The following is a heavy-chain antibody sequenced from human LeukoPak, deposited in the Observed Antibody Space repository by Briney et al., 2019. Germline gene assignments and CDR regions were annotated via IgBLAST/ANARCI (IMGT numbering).Heavy chain of an antibody. V-gene: IGHV1-69*06. CDR2: IIPIFDTA. Sequence: ASVKVSCKASGGTFSSYAISWVRQAPGQGLEWMGGIIPIFDTANYAQKFQGRVTITADKSTSTAYLELSSLRSEDTAVYYCARGLGEGDPAYYYYMDVWGKGTTVTVSS. J-gene: IGHJ6*03. CDR3: ARGLGEGDPAYYYYMDV. D-gene: IGHD3-10*01. CDR1: GGTFSSYA.